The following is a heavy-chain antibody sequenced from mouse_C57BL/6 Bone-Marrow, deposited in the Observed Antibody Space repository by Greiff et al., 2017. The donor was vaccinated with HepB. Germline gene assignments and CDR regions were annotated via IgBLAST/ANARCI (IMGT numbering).Heavy chain of an antibody. J-gene: IGHJ1*03. CDR3: VRPGVRYFDV. CDR1: GFSFNTYA. V-gene: IGHV10-1*01. CDR2: IRSKSNNYAT. Sequence: EVKLMESGGGLVQPKGSLKLSCAASGFSFNTYAMNWVRQAPGKGLEWVARIRSKSNNYATYYADSVKDRFTISRDDSESMLYLQMNNLKTEDTAMYYCVRPGVRYFDVWGTGTTVTVSS.